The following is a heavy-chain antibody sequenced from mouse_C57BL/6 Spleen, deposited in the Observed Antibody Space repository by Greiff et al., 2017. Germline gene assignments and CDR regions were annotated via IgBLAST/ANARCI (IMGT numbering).Heavy chain of an antibody. CDR2: ISGGGGNT. CDR1: GFTFSSYT. D-gene: IGHD2-5*01. J-gene: IGHJ3*01. V-gene: IGHV5-9*01. Sequence: EVKLQESGGGLVKPGGSLKLSCAASGFTFSSYTMSWVRQTPEKRLEWVATISGGGGNTYYPDSVKGRFTISRDNAKNTLYLQMSSLRSEDTALYYCARQDSNYPAWFAYWGQGTLVTVSA. CDR3: ARQDSNYPAWFAY.